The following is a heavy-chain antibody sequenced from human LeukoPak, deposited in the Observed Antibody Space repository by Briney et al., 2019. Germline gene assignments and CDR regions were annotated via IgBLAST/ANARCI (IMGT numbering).Heavy chain of an antibody. D-gene: IGHD1-1*01. J-gene: IGHJ4*02. CDR2: ITGITGTT. V-gene: IGHV3-23*01. CDR1: GFTFSSNS. Sequence: PGGSLRLSCAASGFTFSSNSMNWVRQAPGKGLEWVSAITGITGTTYYADSVKGRFTISRDNSKNTLYLQMNSLRPEDTAVYYCARKSGDIDCWGQGTLVTVSS. CDR3: ARKSGDIDC.